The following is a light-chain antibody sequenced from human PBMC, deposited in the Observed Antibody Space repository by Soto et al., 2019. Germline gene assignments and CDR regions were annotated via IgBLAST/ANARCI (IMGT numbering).Light chain of an antibody. CDR2: EDT. CDR3: CSYVPSITVI. J-gene: IGLJ2*01. CDR1: SSDVGGYNY. V-gene: IGLV2-14*01. Sequence: QSALTQPASVSGSPGQSITISCTGTSSDVGGYNYVSWYQQHPGKVPKLVIHEDTQRPSGISNRFSGSKSDNTASLTVSGLQAEDEADYFCCSYVPSITVIFGGGTKVTVL.